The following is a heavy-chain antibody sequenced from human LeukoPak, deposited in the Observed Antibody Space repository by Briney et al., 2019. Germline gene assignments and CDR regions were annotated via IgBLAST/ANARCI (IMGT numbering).Heavy chain of an antibody. Sequence: PGGSLRLSCAASGFTFSDYYMSWIRQAPGKGLEWGSYISGSSTHTNYADSVKGRFTISSDNSKNTLFLQMNSLRAEDTAVYYCAKDLKSMVRGACMNAWGQGTTVTVSS. CDR2: ISGSSTHT. V-gene: IGHV3-11*06. D-gene: IGHD3-10*01. CDR3: AKDLKSMVRGACMNA. CDR1: GFTFSDYY. J-gene: IGHJ6*02.